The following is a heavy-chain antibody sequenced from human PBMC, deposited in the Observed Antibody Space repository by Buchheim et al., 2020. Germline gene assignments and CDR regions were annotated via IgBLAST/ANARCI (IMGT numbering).Heavy chain of an antibody. V-gene: IGHV4-31*03. J-gene: IGHJ6*02. CDR3: ARDEAHRRELGYCSSTSCPGGMDV. Sequence: QVQLQESGPGLVKPSQTLSLTCTVSGGSISSGGYYWSWIRQHPGKGLEWIGYIYYSGSTYYNPSLKSRVTISVDTSKNQFSLKLSSVTAADTAVYYCARDEAHRRELGYCSSTSCPGGMDVWGQGTT. D-gene: IGHD2-2*01. CDR2: IYYSGST. CDR1: GGSISSGGYY.